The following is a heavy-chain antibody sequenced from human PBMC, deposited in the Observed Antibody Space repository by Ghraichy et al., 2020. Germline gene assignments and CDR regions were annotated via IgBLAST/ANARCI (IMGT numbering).Heavy chain of an antibody. Sequence: SGPTLVKPTQTLTLTCTFSGFSLSTSGVGVGWIRQPPGKALEWLALIYWNDDKRYSPSLKSRLTITKDTSKNQVVLTMTNMDPVDTATYYCAHSGRNEWELPASYFDYWGQGTLVTVSS. J-gene: IGHJ4*02. CDR3: AHSGRNEWELPASYFDY. V-gene: IGHV2-5*01. D-gene: IGHD1-26*01. CDR2: IYWNDDK. CDR1: GFSLSTSGVG.